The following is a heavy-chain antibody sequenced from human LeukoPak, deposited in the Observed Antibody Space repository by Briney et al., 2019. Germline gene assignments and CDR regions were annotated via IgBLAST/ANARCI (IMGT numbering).Heavy chain of an antibody. CDR2: IYYSGST. Sequence: SETLSLTCTVSGGSISSGDYYWNWIRQSPGKGLEWIGHIYYSGSTYYNPPLKSRVTISVDTSKNQFSLKLTSVTAADMAVYYCARNKGREAAGSFEYWGQGILVTVSS. V-gene: IGHV4-30-4*01. J-gene: IGHJ4*02. CDR3: ARNKGREAAGSFEY. D-gene: IGHD6-13*01. CDR1: GGSISSGDYY.